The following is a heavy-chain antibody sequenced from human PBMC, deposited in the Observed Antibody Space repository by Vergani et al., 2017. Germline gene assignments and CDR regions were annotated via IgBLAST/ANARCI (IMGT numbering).Heavy chain of an antibody. CDR1: GYSLRNGYY. CDR2: LCPSGST. V-gene: IGHV4-4*07. J-gene: IGHJ4*02. D-gene: IGHD1-14*01. CDR3: ATWAGSFDI. Sequence: QVQLQESGPGLVEPSETLSLTCAVSGYSLRNGYYWSWLRRPAGKGLGWIGRLCPSGSTNYKPSLESRVTMSIDTSKNQLSQKLTSVTAADTAVYYCATWAGSFDIWGQGTLVTVSS.